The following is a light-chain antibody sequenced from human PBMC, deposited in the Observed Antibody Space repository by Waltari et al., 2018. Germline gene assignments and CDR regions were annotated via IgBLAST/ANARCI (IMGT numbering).Light chain of an antibody. V-gene: IGLV2-11*01. CDR2: DVT. J-gene: IGLJ2*01. CDR3: CSYAGRYTFDVV. CDR1: SSDVGDYNY. Sequence: QSALTQPRSVSGSPGQSVTIPCTGTSSDVGDYNYVSWSQQHPDKAPKLMIYDVTKRPSGVPDRFSGSKSGNTASLTISGLQAEDEADYYCCSYAGRYTFDVVFGGGTKLTVI.